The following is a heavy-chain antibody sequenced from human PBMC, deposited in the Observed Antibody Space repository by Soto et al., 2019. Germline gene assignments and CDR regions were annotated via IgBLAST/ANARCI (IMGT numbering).Heavy chain of an antibody. D-gene: IGHD4-17*01. Sequence: LRLSCTASGFTFGDYAMSWFRQAPGKGLEWVGFIRSKAYGGTTEYAASVKGRFTISRDDSKSIAYLQMNSLKTEDTAVYYCTSFPTVTTWFDPWGQGTLVTVSS. V-gene: IGHV3-49*03. CDR1: GFTFGDYA. CDR3: TSFPTVTTWFDP. J-gene: IGHJ5*02. CDR2: IRSKAYGGTT.